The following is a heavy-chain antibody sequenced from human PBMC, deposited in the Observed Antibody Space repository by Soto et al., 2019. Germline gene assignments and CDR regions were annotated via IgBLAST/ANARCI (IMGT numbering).Heavy chain of an antibody. CDR1: GFTFSSYG. D-gene: IGHD3-3*01. CDR3: ARVGVVANQGMDV. V-gene: IGHV3-33*01. Sequence: QVQLVESGGGVVQPGRSLRLSCAASGFTFSSYGMHWVRQASGKGLEWVAVIWYDGSNKYYADSVKGRFTISRDNSKNTLYLQMNSLRAEDTAVYYCARVGVVANQGMDVWGQGTTVTVSS. J-gene: IGHJ6*02. CDR2: IWYDGSNK.